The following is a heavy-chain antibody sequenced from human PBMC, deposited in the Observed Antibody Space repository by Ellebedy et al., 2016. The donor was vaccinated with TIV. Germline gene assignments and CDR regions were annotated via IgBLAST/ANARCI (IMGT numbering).Heavy chain of an antibody. Sequence: ASVKVSCKASGYTFTSYYLHWVRQAPGQGLEWMGIINPSGGSKSYAQKFQGRVTMTRDTSTSTVYMELRSLRSEDTAVYYCARGDQDWFDPWGQGTLVTVSS. CDR2: INPSGGSK. D-gene: IGHD3-16*01. V-gene: IGHV1-46*01. CDR3: ARGDQDWFDP. CDR1: GYTFTSYY. J-gene: IGHJ5*02.